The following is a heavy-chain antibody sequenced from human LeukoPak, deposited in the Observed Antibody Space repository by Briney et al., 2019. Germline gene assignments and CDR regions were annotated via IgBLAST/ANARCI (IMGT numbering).Heavy chain of an antibody. CDR3: ARDRQQLVRGDHFDY. CDR1: GGSISSSSYY. Sequence: SETLSLTCTVSGGSISSSSYYWVWIRQPPGKGLEWIGSFYYSGSTYYNPSLKSPVTISVDTSKSQFSLKLSSVTAADTAVYYCARDRQQLVRGDHFDYWGQGTLVTVSS. J-gene: IGHJ4*02. V-gene: IGHV4-39*02. CDR2: FYYSGST. D-gene: IGHD6-13*01.